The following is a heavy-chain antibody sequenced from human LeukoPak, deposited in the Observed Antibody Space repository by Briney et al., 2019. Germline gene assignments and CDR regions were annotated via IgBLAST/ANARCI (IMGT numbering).Heavy chain of an antibody. J-gene: IGHJ4*02. D-gene: IGHD3-10*01. CDR2: IKQDETEK. Sequence: GGSLRLSCAVSGLNFRSFWMSWVRQAPGKGLEWVANIKQDETEKFYVDSVKGRFTISGDNAKNSLYLQMNSLRVEDSAVYYCARARDMVRGLILTGGFDYWGQGTLVTVSS. V-gene: IGHV3-7*02. CDR3: ARARDMVRGLILTGGFDY. CDR1: GLNFRSFW.